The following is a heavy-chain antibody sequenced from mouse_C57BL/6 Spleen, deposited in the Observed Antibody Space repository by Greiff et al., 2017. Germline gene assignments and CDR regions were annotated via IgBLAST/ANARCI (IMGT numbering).Heavy chain of an antibody. CDR3: ASDDYRDAMDY. V-gene: IGHV14-3*01. J-gene: IGHJ4*01. D-gene: IGHD2-4*01. CDR1: GFNIKNTY. Sequence: VQLQQSVAELVRPGASVKLSCTASGFNIKNTYMHWVKQRPEKGLEWIGRIDPANGNTKYAPKFQGKATITADTSSNTPYLQLSSRTAEDNSIYCCASDDYRDAMDYWVKEPQSPSPQ. CDR2: IDPANGNT.